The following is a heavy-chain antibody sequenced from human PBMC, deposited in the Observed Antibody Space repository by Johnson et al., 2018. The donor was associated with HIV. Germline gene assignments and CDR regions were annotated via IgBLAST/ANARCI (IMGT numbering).Heavy chain of an antibody. CDR2: MYSGGST. J-gene: IGHJ3*02. Sequence: VQLVESGGGVVRPGGSLRLSCAASGFTVSGNYMSWVRQAPGKGLEWVSVMYSGGSTYYADSVKGRFTISRDNSKNTLYLQMNSLRAEDTAVYYCARGHMVRGVTHAFDIWGQGTMVTVSS. V-gene: IGHV3-66*01. CDR3: ARGHMVRGVTHAFDI. CDR1: GFTVSGNY. D-gene: IGHD3-10*01.